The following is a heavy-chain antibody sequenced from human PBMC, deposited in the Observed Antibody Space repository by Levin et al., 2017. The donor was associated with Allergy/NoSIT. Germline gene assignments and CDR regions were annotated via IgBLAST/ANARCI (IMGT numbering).Heavy chain of an antibody. V-gene: IGHV3-23*01. J-gene: IGHJ4*02. CDR1: GFTFSNYA. Sequence: GGSLRLSCAASGFTFSNYAMSWVRQAPGKGLEWVSAISDSSSNTYNADSVKGRFTISRDNSKNTLYLQMNSLRAEDTAIYYCAKEEGPYGYWGQGTLVTVSS. CDR3: AKEEGPYGY. D-gene: IGHD4-17*01. CDR2: ISDSSSNT.